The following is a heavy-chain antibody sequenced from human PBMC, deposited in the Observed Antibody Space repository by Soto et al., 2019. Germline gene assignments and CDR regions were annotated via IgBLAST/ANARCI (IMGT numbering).Heavy chain of an antibody. CDR1: GGSISSGDYY. J-gene: IGHJ4*02. CDR3: ARAAVYDILTGYWDYDY. CDR2: IYYSGST. V-gene: IGHV4-30-4*01. D-gene: IGHD3-9*01. Sequence: PSETLSLTCTVSGGSISSGDYYWSWIRQPPGKGLEWIGYIYYSGSTYYNPSLKSRVTISVDTSKNQFSLKLSSVTAADTAVYYCARAAVYDILTGYWDYDYWGQGTLVTVSS.